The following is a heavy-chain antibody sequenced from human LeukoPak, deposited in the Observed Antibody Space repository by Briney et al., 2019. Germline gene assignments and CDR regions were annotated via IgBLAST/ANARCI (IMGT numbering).Heavy chain of an antibody. CDR2: ISSSSSYI. J-gene: IGHJ4*02. CDR1: GFTFSSYS. CDR3: ASTTPVAAIGGLRDY. Sequence: GGSLRLSCAASGFTFSSYSMNWVRQAPGKGLEWVSSISSSSSYIYYADSVKGRFTISRDNAKNSLYLQMNSLRAEDTAVYYCASTTPVAAIGGLRDYWGQGTLVTVSS. D-gene: IGHD6-19*01. V-gene: IGHV3-21*01.